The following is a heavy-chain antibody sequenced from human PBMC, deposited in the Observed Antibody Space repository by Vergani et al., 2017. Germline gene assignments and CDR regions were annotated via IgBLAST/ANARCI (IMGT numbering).Heavy chain of an antibody. D-gene: IGHD6-13*01. Sequence: QVQLQESGPGLVKPSETLSLTCTVSGGSISSYYWSWIRQPPGKGLEWIGYIYYSGSTNYNPSLKSRVTISVDTSKNQFSLKLSSVTAADTAVYYCAGHEEYSTHDRLYYYYGMDVWGQGTTVTVSS. CDR1: GGSISSYY. J-gene: IGHJ6*02. CDR2: IYYSGST. CDR3: AGHEEYSTHDRLYYYYGMDV. V-gene: IGHV4-59*08.